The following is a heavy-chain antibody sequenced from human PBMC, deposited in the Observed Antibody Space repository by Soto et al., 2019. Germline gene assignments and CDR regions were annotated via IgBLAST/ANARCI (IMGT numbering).Heavy chain of an antibody. CDR1: GGSISSGDYY. Sequence: KPSETLSLTCTVSGGSISSGDYYWSWIRQPPGKGLEWIGYIYYSGSTYYNPSLKSRVTISVDTSKNQFSLKLSSVTAADTAVYYCARVDYGFDWDLNENWFDPWGQGTLVTVSS. V-gene: IGHV4-30-4*01. J-gene: IGHJ5*02. CDR3: ARVDYGFDWDLNENWFDP. D-gene: IGHD3-9*01. CDR2: IYYSGST.